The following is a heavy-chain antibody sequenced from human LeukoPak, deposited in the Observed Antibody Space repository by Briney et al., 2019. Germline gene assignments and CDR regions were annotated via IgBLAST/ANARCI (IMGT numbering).Heavy chain of an antibody. Sequence: ASVKVSCKASGYTFTSYAMHWVRQAPGQRLEWMGWINAGNGNTKYSQKFQGRVTITRDTSASTAYMELSSLRSEGTAVYYCARAAYDSGSYIVNHDYWGQGTLVTVSS. V-gene: IGHV1-3*01. CDR1: GYTFTSYA. D-gene: IGHD3-22*01. CDR2: INAGNGNT. J-gene: IGHJ4*02. CDR3: ARAAYDSGSYIVNHDY.